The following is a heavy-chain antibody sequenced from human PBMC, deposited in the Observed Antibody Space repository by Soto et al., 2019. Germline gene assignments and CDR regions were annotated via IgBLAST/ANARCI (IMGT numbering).Heavy chain of an antibody. CDR2: ISGSGGST. CDR1: GFTFSSYA. J-gene: IGHJ4*02. D-gene: IGHD3-16*02. Sequence: GGSLRLSCAASGFTFSSYAMSWVRQAPGKGLEWVSAISGSGGSTYYADSVKGRFTISRDNSKNTLYLQMNSLRAEDTAVYYCAKALSPITGVWGSYRYQDLDYWGQGTLVTVSS. CDR3: AKALSPITGVWGSYRYQDLDY. V-gene: IGHV3-23*01.